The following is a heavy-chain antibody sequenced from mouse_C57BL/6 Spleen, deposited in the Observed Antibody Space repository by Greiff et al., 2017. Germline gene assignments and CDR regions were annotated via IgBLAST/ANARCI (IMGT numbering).Heavy chain of an antibody. CDR3: ASGEDWDVGYYAMDY. J-gene: IGHJ4*01. D-gene: IGHD4-1*01. V-gene: IGHV1-72*01. CDR2: IDPNSGGT. CDR1: GYTFTSYW. Sequence: QVHVKQPGAELVKPGASVKLSCKASGYTFTSYWMHWVNQRPGRGLEWIGRIDPNSGGTKYNEKFKSKATLTVHKPSSTAYMQLSSLTSEDSAVYYCASGEDWDVGYYAMDYWGQGTSVTVSS.